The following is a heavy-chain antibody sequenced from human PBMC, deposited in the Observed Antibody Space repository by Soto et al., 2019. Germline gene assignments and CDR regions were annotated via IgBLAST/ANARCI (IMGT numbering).Heavy chain of an antibody. CDR1: GYSFTDYH. J-gene: IGHJ6*02. V-gene: IGHV1-2*04. D-gene: IGHD2-8*01. Sequence: QVQLVQSGAEVKKPGASVKVSCKASGYSFTDYHIHWVRQAPGQGLEWLGRINPKSGGTITAQKFQVWVTMTTDTSISTASMELTRLTSDDTAIYYCARGDSTDCSNGVCSFFYNHDMDVWGQGTTVTVSS. CDR2: INPKSGGT. CDR3: ARGDSTDCSNGVCSFFYNHDMDV.